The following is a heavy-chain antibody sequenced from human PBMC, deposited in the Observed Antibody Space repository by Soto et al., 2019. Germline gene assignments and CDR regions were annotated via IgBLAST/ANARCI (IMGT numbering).Heavy chain of an antibody. CDR3: ARHNYGSGSTYFDY. V-gene: IGHV4-59*08. J-gene: IGHJ4*02. D-gene: IGHD3-10*01. CDR2: IYYSGST. CDR1: GGSISSYY. Sequence: PSETLSLTCTVSGGSISSYYWSWILQPPGTGLEWIGYIYYSGSTNYNPSLKSRVTISVDTSKNQFSLKLNSMTAADTAVYYCARHNYGSGSTYFDYWGQGTLVTVS.